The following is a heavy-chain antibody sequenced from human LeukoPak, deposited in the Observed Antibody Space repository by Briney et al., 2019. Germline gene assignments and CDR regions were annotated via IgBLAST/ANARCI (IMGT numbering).Heavy chain of an antibody. D-gene: IGHD6-13*01. Sequence: GGTLRLSCAASGFTFSSYGMSWVRQAPGKGLEWVSAISGSGGSTYYADSVKGRFTIFRDNSKNTLYLQMNSLRAEDTAVYYCAKGPPGIAVSSFDYWGQGTLVTVSS. V-gene: IGHV3-23*01. CDR2: ISGSGGST. J-gene: IGHJ4*02. CDR3: AKGPPGIAVSSFDY. CDR1: GFTFSSYG.